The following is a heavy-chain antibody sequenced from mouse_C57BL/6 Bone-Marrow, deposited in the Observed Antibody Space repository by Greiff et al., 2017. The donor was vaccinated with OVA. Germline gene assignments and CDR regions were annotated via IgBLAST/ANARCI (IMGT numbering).Heavy chain of an antibody. Sequence: QVQLKESGAELARPGASVKLSCKASGYTFTSYGISWVKQRTGQGLEWIGEIYPRSGNTYYNEKFKGKATLTADKSSSTAYMELRSLTSEDSAVYFCARSYYTGYWGQGTTLTVSS. D-gene: IGHD2-12*01. CDR2: IYPRSGNT. J-gene: IGHJ2*01. CDR1: GYTFTSYG. V-gene: IGHV1-81*01. CDR3: ARSYYTGY.